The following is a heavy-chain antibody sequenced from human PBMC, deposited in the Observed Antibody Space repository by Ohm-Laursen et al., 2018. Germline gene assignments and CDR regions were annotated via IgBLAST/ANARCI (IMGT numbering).Heavy chain of an antibody. D-gene: IGHD4-17*01. CDR2: ISWNSGSI. J-gene: IGHJ5*02. CDR1: GFTFGNYA. CDR3: AKDMTTVTTNWFDP. V-gene: IGHV3-9*01. Sequence: SLRLSCAASGFTFGNYAMHWVRQAPGKGLEWVSGISWNSGSIGYADSVKGRFSISRDNAKNSLYLQMNSLRAEDTAVYYCAKDMTTVTTNWFDPWGQGTLVTVSS.